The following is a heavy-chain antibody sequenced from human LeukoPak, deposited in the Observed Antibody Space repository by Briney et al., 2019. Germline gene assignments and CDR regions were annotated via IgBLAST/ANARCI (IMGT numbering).Heavy chain of an antibody. D-gene: IGHD4-23*01. V-gene: IGHV3-74*01. CDR3: ARGPDYGGPL. CDR2: MNSDASST. CDR1: GFTFTNYW. J-gene: IGHJ4*02. Sequence: GGSLRLSCVASGFTFTNYWMHWVRQAPGKGLVWVARMNSDASSTSYADSVKGRFTISRDNAKKALYLQMNSLRAEDTAVYYCARGPDYGGPLRGQGTLVTVSP.